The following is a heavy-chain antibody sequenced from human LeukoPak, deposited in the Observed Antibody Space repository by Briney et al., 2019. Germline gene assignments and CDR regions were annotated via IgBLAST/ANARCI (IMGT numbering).Heavy chain of an antibody. D-gene: IGHD6-19*01. J-gene: IGHJ3*02. V-gene: IGHV4-34*01. CDR2: INHSGST. CDR3: ARERGITVANAFDI. Sequence: SETLSLTCAVYGGSFSGYYWSWIRQPPGKGLEWIGEINHSGSTNYNPSLKSRVTISVDTSKNQFSLKLSSVTAADTAVYYCARERGITVANAFDIWAKGQWSPSLQ. CDR1: GGSFSGYY.